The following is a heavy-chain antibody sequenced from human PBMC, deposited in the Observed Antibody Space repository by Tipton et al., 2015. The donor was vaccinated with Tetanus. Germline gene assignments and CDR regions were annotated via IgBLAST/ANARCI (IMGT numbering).Heavy chain of an antibody. CDR3: ARDYPDFDY. CDR1: GFTFSSHW. Sequence: SLRLSCAASGFTFSSHWMHWVRQAPGKGLLWVSRTNADGSSTNYADSVKGRFTISRDNAKNTLYLQMSNLRAEDTAVYYCARDYPDFDYWGQGTLVTVSS. J-gene: IGHJ4*02. CDR2: TNADGSST. D-gene: IGHD3-16*02. V-gene: IGHV3-74*01.